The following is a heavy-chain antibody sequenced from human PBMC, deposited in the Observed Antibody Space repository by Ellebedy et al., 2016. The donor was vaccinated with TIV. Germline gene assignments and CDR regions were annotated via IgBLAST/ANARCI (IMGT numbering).Heavy chain of an antibody. CDR3: AIGDGSSWFFR. V-gene: IGHV3-48*01. J-gene: IGHJ5*02. D-gene: IGHD6-13*01. Sequence: GESLKISCAASRFTVTTNYMNWVRQAPGKGLEWLSYISKSSSPIFYADSVKGRFTISRDNARKSLFLQMNSLRGEDTAVYYCAIGDGSSWFFRWGQGTLVTVSS. CDR2: ISKSSSPI. CDR1: RFTVTTNY.